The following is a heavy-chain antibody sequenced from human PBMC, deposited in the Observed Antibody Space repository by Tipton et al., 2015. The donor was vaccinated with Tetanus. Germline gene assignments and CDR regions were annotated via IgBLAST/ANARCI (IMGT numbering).Heavy chain of an antibody. D-gene: IGHD2-8*01. CDR2: MDPNTGHA. V-gene: IGHV1-8*01. J-gene: IGHJ4*02. CDR3: ARGLIDDFLGSRIYFDS. CDR1: GYAFNSYD. Sequence: QSGAEVKKPGASVKVSCKASGYAFNSYDLNWVRQASGQGLEWLGYMDPNTGHAGYARKFQGRVTMTRNISITTAYMELKNLRSDDTAVYFCARGLIDDFLGSRIYFDSWGPGTLVTVSS.